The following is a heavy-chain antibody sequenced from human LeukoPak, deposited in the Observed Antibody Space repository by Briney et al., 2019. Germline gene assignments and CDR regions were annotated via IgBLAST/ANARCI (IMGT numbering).Heavy chain of an antibody. J-gene: IGHJ4*02. CDR2: IRYDGSNK. V-gene: IGHV3-30*02. Sequence: TGGSLRLSCAASGFTFSSYAMHWVRQAPGKGLEWVAFIRYDGSNKYYADSVKGRFTISRDNSKNTLYLQMNSLRAEDTAVYYCAKVGGSGWFVVDWGQGTLVTVSS. CDR3: AKVGGSGWFVVD. CDR1: GFTFSSYA. D-gene: IGHD6-19*01.